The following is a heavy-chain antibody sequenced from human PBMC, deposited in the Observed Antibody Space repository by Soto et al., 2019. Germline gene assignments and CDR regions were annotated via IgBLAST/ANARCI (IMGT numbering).Heavy chain of an antibody. V-gene: IGHV2-5*02. CDR2: LYWDDDK. Sequence: QITLKESGPTLVKPTQTLTLTCTFSGFSLSADGVGVGWIRQPPGKALEWLALLYWDDDKRYRLSLKSRLIITKDTSKNQVVLTMTNMDPVDTATYYCAHAYGGTSWPNDAFDVWGKGTVVTVSS. J-gene: IGHJ3*01. CDR3: AHAYGGTSWPNDAFDV. CDR1: GFSLSADGVG. D-gene: IGHD2-2*01.